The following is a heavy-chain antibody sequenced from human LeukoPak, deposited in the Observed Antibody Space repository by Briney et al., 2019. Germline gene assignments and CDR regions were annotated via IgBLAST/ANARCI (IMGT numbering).Heavy chain of an antibody. D-gene: IGHD3-3*01. J-gene: IGHJ4*02. CDR3: ARVLEAEWLADY. CDR2: IYHSGST. Sequence: SETLSLTCTVSGYSISSGYYWGWIRQPPGKGLGWIGSIYHSGSTYYNPSLKSRVTISVDTSKNQFSLKLSSVTAADTAVYYCARVLEAEWLADYWGQGTLVTVSS. V-gene: IGHV4-38-2*02. CDR1: GYSISSGYY.